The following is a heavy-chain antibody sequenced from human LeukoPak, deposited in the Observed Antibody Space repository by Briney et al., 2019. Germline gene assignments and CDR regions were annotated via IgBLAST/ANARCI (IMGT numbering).Heavy chain of an antibody. Sequence: PSETLSLTCSVSGYSISSGYYWGWIRQPPGKGLEGIGNFYHGGSSYYNPSLKSRVTMSGDTSKNQFSLNLRSVTAADTAVYYCARVTTTSWFDGYFDHWGQGSPVTVSS. J-gene: IGHJ4*02. V-gene: IGHV4-38-2*02. D-gene: IGHD2-2*01. CDR2: FYHGGSS. CDR3: ARVTTTSWFDGYFDH. CDR1: GYSISSGYY.